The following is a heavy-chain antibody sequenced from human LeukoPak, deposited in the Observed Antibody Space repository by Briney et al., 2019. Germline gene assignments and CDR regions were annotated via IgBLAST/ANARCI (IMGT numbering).Heavy chain of an antibody. D-gene: IGHD3-22*01. CDR3: ARDAYYYDSGSYYYYGMDV. CDR2: IYYSGST. Sequence: SDTLSPTCTVSGGSISSYYWSWIRQPPGKGLEWIGYIYYSGSTNYNPSLKSRVTISVDTSKNQFSLKLSSVTAADTAVYYCARDAYYYDSGSYYYYGMDVWGQGTTVTVSS. V-gene: IGHV4-59*01. CDR1: GGSISSYY. J-gene: IGHJ6*02.